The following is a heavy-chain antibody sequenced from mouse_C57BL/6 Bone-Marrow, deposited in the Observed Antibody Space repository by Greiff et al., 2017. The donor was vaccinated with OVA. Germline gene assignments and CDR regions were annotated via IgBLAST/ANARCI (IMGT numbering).Heavy chain of an antibody. CDR1: GYSITSGYY. CDR3: AIPFTTVVARNWYFDV. D-gene: IGHD1-1*01. Sequence: EVKLQESGPGLVKPSQSLSLTCSVTGYSITSGYYWNWIRQFPENKLEWMGYISYDGSNNYNPSLKNRISITRDTSKNQFFLKLNSVTTEDTATYYCAIPFTTVVARNWYFDVWGTGTTVTVSS. CDR2: ISYDGSN. J-gene: IGHJ1*03. V-gene: IGHV3-6*01.